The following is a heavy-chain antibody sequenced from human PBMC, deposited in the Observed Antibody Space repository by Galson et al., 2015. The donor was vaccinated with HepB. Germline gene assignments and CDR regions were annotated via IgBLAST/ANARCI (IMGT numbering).Heavy chain of an antibody. V-gene: IGHV1-69*13. CDR2: IIPIFGTA. D-gene: IGHD3-22*01. CDR3: ARDLTYDSTSRALAY. Sequence: SVKVSCKASGGTFSSYAISWVRQAPGQGLEWMGGIIPIFGTANYAQKFQGRVTITADESTSTAYMELSSLRSEDTAVYYCARDLTYDSTSRALAYWGQGTLVTVSS. J-gene: IGHJ4*02. CDR1: GGTFSSYA.